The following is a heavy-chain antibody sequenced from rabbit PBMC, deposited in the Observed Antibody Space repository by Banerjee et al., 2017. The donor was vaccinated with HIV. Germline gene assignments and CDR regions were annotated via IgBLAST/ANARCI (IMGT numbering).Heavy chain of an antibody. CDR2: ITTSNGDT. CDR1: GIDFSGAYY. V-gene: IGHV1S43*01. Sequence: QEQLVESGGGLVKPGGTLTLTCKASGIDFSGAYYMSWVRQAPGKGLELIACITTSNGDTWYANWAKGRFTIAKTSSTTVTLQMTSLTAADTATYFCARLSGYAGYGYNLWGPGTLVTVS. D-gene: IGHD7-1*01. J-gene: IGHJ4*01. CDR3: ARLSGYAGYGYNL.